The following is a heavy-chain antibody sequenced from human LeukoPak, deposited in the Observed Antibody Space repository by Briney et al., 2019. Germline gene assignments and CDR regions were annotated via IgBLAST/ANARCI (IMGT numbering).Heavy chain of an antibody. CDR1: GCSCSSEW. CDR3: ARDGACSGGSCYSPYFDY. V-gene: IGHV3-7*03. Sequence: GGALRLSCGACGCSCSSEWMSWVRQALGKELEWVANIKQDGSEKYYVDSLKGRFTISIDNAKNSLYLQMNSLRAEDTAVYYCARDGACSGGSCYSPYFDYWGQGTLVTVSS. J-gene: IGHJ4*02. CDR2: IKQDGSEK. D-gene: IGHD2-15*01.